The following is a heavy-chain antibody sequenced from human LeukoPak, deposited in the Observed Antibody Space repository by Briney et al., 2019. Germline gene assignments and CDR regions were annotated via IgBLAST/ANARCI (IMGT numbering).Heavy chain of an antibody. D-gene: IGHD3-10*01. CDR1: GYTFTNYF. Sequence: GASVKVSCKASGYTFTNYFMHWVRQAPGQGRVWMGIINPSGGSTSYAQKFQGRVTMTRDTSTSTVYMELSSLRSEDTAVYYCARDYHGGSGTQHYWGQGTLVTVSS. CDR3: ARDYHGGSGTQHY. V-gene: IGHV1-46*01. J-gene: IGHJ4*02. CDR2: INPSGGST.